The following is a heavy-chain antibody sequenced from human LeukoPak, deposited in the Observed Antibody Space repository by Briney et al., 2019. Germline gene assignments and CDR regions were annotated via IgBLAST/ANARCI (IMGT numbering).Heavy chain of an antibody. CDR3: ARDHAGSGRAFDN. V-gene: IGHV3-30-3*01. J-gene: IGHJ4*02. D-gene: IGHD2-15*01. CDR2: ISYDGSNK. Sequence: PGGSLRLSCAASGFTFSSYAMHWVRQAPGKGLEWVAVISYDGSNKYYADSVKGRFTISRDNSKNTLYLQMNSLRVEDTAVYYCARDHAGSGRAFDNWGQGTLVTVSS. CDR1: GFTFSSYA.